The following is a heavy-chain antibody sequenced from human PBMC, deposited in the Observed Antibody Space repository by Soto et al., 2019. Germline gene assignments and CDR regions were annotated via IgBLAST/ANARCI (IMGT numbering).Heavy chain of an antibody. J-gene: IGHJ6*02. D-gene: IGHD5-12*01. CDR2: IYYSGST. CDR1: GGSISSYY. V-gene: IGHV4-59*01. CDR3: ARGWLGKGYGVDG. Sequence: PSETLSLTCTVSGGSISSYYWSWIRQPPGKGLEWIGYIYYSGSTNYNPSLKSRVTISVDTSKNQFSLKLSSVTAADTAVYYCARGWLGKGYGVDGCGQGTTVTVSS.